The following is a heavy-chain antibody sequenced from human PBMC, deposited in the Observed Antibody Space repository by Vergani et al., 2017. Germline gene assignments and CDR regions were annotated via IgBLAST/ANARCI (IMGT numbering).Heavy chain of an antibody. CDR1: GFSLSTSGVG. CDR2: IYWDDDK. CDR3: VHRLGYFDWDGAFDV. V-gene: IGHV2-5*02. D-gene: IGHD3-9*01. Sequence: QITLKESGPTLVKPTQTLTLTCTFSGFSLSTSGVGVGWIRKPPGKALEWLALIYWDDDKRYSPSLKSRVTITKDTSKNEVILTMATMDPVDTATYYCVHRLGYFDWDGAFDVWGPGTMVTVSS. J-gene: IGHJ3*01.